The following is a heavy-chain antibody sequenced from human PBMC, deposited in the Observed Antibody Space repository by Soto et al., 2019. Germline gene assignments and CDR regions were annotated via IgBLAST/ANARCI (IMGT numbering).Heavy chain of an antibody. CDR2: INPNSGGT. J-gene: IGHJ4*02. CDR1: GYSFTGFY. V-gene: IGHV1-2*02. Sequence: ASVKVSCKASGYSFTGFYLHWVRQAPGQGLEWMGWINPNSGGTNYAQKFQGRVTMTRDTSISTAYMELRSLRSDDTAVYYCARVGCSGGSCHFDYWGQGTLVTVS. CDR3: ARVGCSGGSCHFDY. D-gene: IGHD2-15*01.